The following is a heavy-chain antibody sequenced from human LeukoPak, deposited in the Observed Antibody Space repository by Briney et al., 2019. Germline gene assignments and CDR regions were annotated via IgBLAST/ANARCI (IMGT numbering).Heavy chain of an antibody. D-gene: IGHD1-26*01. V-gene: IGHV4-34*01. Sequence: SETLSLTCAVYGGSFSGYYWSWIRQPPGKGLEWIGEINHSGSTNYNPSLKSRVTISVDTSKNQFSLKLSSVTAADTAVYYCARGAKGASWNYYYYMDVWGKGTTVTVSS. CDR1: GGSFSGYY. CDR2: INHSGST. J-gene: IGHJ6*03. CDR3: ARGAKGASWNYYYYMDV.